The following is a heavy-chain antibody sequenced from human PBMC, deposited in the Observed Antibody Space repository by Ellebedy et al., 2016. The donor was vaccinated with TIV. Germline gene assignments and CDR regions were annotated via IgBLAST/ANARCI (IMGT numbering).Heavy chain of an antibody. D-gene: IGHD6-13*01. J-gene: IGHJ5*02. CDR2: ILPANSDI. V-gene: IGHV5-51*01. Sequence: KVSCKGSGYSFTSYWVGWVRQLPGKGLEWMGIILPANSDIRYSPSFEGQVTISADKSISTAYLQWSSLKASDTAIYYCARTSGYSGNWGLDLWGQGTLVTVSS. CDR1: GYSFTSYW. CDR3: ARTSGYSGNWGLDL.